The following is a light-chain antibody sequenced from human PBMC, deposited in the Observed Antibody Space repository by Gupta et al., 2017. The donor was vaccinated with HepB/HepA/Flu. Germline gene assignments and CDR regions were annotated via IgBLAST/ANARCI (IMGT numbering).Light chain of an antibody. J-gene: IGKJ1*01. CDR2: GAS. V-gene: IGKV3-20*01. CDR1: QSISSNY. CDR3: QQYGSSPWT. Sequence: EIVLPHSPGTLSLSPGERAALSCRASQSISSNYLAWYQQKPGQAPRLLIYGASSRATGIPDRFSGSGSGTDFTLTISRLEPEDFAVYYCQQYGSSPWTFGQGTNVEIK.